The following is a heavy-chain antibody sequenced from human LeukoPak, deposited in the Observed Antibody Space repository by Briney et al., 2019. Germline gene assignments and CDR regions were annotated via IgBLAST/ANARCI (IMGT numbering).Heavy chain of an antibody. J-gene: IGHJ4*02. Sequence: PSVTLSLTCSVSGGPITEYYWSWIRQPPGKGLEWIGYIYHTGSTNYSPSLKSRVTMSVDASRNQFSLKLVSVTAADTAVYYCARDRGTTGYYYLDSWGQGILVTVSS. CDR1: GGPITEYY. CDR2: IYHTGST. D-gene: IGHD1-26*01. CDR3: ARDRGTTGYYYLDS. V-gene: IGHV4-59*01.